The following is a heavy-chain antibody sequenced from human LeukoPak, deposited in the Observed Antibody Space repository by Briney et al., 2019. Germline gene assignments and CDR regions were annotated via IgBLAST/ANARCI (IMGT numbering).Heavy chain of an antibody. V-gene: IGHV3-11*01. J-gene: IGHJ3*02. Sequence: GGSLRLSCAASGFTFSDYYMSWVSQAPGKGREWVSYISSSGSAIYYADSVKGRFTISRDNAKNSLYLQMNSLRAEDTAVYYCVRVVVATDAFDIWGQGTMVTVSS. D-gene: IGHD2-15*01. CDR3: VRVVVATDAFDI. CDR2: ISSSGSAI. CDR1: GFTFSDYY.